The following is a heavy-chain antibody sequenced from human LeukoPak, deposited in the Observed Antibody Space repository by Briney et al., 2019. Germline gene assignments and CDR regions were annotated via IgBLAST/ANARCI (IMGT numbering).Heavy chain of an antibody. CDR3: ARDAHDYVWGSYRPYYFDY. CDR1: GITFGGNS. CDR2: INHSGST. D-gene: IGHD3-16*02. J-gene: IGHJ4*02. Sequence: GSLRLSCTVSGITFGGNSWSWIRQPPGKGLEWIGEINHSGSTNYNPSLKSRVTISVDTSKNQFSLKLSSVTAADTAVYYCARDAHDYVWGSYRPYYFDYWGQGTLVTVSS. V-gene: IGHV4-34*01.